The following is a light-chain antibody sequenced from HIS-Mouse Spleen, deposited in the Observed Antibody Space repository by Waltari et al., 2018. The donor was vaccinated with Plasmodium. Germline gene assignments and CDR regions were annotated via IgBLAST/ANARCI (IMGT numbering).Light chain of an antibody. CDR2: DAS. CDR3: QQSHT. CDR1: QSVSSY. J-gene: IGKJ2*01. V-gene: IGKV3-11*01. Sequence: EIVLTQSPATLSLSPGERATLSCRASQSVSSYLAWYQQKPGQAPRLLIYDASNRATGIPARFSGSGSGTDFTLTISSLQPEDFATYYCQQSHTFGQGTKLEIK.